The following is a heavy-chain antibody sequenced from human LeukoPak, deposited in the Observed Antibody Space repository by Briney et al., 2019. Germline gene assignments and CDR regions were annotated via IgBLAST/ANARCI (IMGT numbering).Heavy chain of an antibody. D-gene: IGHD6-19*01. Sequence: GRSLRLSCAASGFTFDDYAMHWVRQAPGKGLEWVSGISWNSGSIGYADSVKGRFTISRDNAKNSLYLQMNSLRAEDTALYYCAKDPNSSGWYFDLWGRGTLVTVSS. CDR2: ISWNSGSI. J-gene: IGHJ2*01. CDR1: GFTFDDYA. CDR3: AKDPNSSGWYFDL. V-gene: IGHV3-9*01.